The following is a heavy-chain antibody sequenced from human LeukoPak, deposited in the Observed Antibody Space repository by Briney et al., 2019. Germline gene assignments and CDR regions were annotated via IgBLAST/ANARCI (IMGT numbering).Heavy chain of an antibody. CDR1: GFTFDDYA. CDR3: AKAYRDDILTGYYDY. V-gene: IGHV3-9*03. CDR2: ISWNSGSI. D-gene: IGHD3-9*01. Sequence: GRSLRLSCAASGFTFDDYAMHWVRHAPGKGLEWVSGISWNSGSIVYAESVKGRFTISRDKAKNSLYLQMNSLRAEDMALYYCAKAYRDDILTGYYDYWGQGTLVTVSS. J-gene: IGHJ4*02.